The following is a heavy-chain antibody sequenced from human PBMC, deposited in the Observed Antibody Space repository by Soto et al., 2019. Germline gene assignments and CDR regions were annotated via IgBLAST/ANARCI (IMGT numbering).Heavy chain of an antibody. J-gene: IGHJ4*02. CDR1: GGSFSGYY. Sequence: SETLSLTCAVYGGSFSGYYWSWIRQPPGKGLEWIGEINHSGSTNYNPSLKSRVTISVDTSKNQFSLKLSSVTAADTAVYYCARVRHDSSGYPFDYWGQGTLVTVSS. D-gene: IGHD3-22*01. CDR2: INHSGST. V-gene: IGHV4-34*01. CDR3: ARVRHDSSGYPFDY.